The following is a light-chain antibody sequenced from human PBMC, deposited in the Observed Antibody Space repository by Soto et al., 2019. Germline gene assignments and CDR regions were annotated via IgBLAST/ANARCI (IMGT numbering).Light chain of an antibody. CDR2: DVS. CDR1: RHISTW. CDR3: QQYNASWT. Sequence: DIQMTQSPSSVSASVGDEVIITCRASRHISTWLAWCQQKPGKAPKLLIYDVSSLQSGVPSRFRGSGSGTAFTLTISSLQPDDSATYYCQQYNASWTFGQGTKVDIK. J-gene: IGKJ1*01. V-gene: IGKV1-5*01.